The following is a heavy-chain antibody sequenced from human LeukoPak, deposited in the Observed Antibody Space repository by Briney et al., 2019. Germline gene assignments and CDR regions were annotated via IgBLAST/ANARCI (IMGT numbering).Heavy chain of an antibody. Sequence: PSETLSLTCTVSGYSISSGYYWGWIRQPPGKGLEWIGSIYHSGSTYYNPSLKSRVTISVDTSKNQFSLKLSSVTAADTAVYYCARGYYGSGGYRPKPYYFDYWGQGTLVTVSS. D-gene: IGHD3-10*01. CDR3: ARGYYGSGGYRPKPYYFDY. CDR2: IYHSGST. CDR1: GYSISSGYY. V-gene: IGHV4-38-2*02. J-gene: IGHJ4*02.